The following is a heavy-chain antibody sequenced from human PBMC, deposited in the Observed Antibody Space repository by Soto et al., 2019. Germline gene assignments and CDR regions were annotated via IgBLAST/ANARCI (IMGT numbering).Heavy chain of an antibody. CDR1: GFTFDEYG. D-gene: IGHD3-22*01. Sequence: GGSLRLSCAASGFTFDEYGMHWGRQAPGKGLEWVSGISWNSDSIGYADSVKGRFTISRDNAKNSLYLQMNSLRAEDTAFYYCAKSHTYYFDSSGYYLGHWGQGTPVTVPQ. J-gene: IGHJ4*02. V-gene: IGHV3-9*01. CDR2: ISWNSDSI. CDR3: AKSHTYYFDSSGYYLGH.